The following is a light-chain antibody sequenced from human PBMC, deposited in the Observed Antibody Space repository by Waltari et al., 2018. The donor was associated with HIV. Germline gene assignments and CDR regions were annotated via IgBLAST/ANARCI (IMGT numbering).Light chain of an antibody. Sequence: SSELTQGPAVSVALVQTVRITCQGASLSDYSLGWYQRKPGQAPVLVIYNNNYRPSGIPDRFSGSRSGNIASLTITGAQAEDEAEYYCNSRDSSYNQLFGGGTKLTVL. CDR1: SLSDYS. CDR2: NNN. CDR3: NSRDSSYNQL. V-gene: IGLV3-19*01. J-gene: IGLJ3*02.